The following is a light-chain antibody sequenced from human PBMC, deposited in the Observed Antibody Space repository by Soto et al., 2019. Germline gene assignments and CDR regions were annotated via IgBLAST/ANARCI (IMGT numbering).Light chain of an antibody. CDR2: GAS. V-gene: IGKV3-11*01. J-gene: IGKJ2*01. Sequence: EIVLTQSPGTLSLSPVERATLSCRDSQTISTGLAWYQQKPGQSPRLVIWGASDRATGIPARFSGSGSRTDFTLTISSLEPEDFAVYYWQQRSALPVTFGQGTKMEIK. CDR3: QQRSALPVT. CDR1: QTISTG.